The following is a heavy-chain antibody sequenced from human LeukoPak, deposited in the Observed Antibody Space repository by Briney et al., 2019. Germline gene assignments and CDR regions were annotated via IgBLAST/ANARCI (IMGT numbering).Heavy chain of an antibody. V-gene: IGHV4-34*01. CDR3: ARGPYGSGSYYNVIRDY. J-gene: IGHJ4*02. CDR2: INHSGST. CDR1: GGSFSGYY. Sequence: SETPSLTCAVYGGSFSGYYWSWIRQPPGKGLEWIGEINHSGSTNYNPSLKSRVTISVDTSKNQFSLKLSSVTAADTAVYYCARGPYGSGSYYNVIRDYWGQGTLVTVSS. D-gene: IGHD3-10*01.